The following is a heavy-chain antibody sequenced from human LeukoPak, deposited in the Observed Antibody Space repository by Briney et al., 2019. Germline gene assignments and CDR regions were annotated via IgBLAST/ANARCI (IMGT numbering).Heavy chain of an antibody. V-gene: IGHV1-18*01. Sequence: ASVKVSCKASGYTFTSYGISWVRQAPGQGLEWMGWIGAYNGNTNYAQKLQGRVTMTTDTSTSTAYMELRSLRSDDTAVYYCASDVDYYDSSGQGFQHWGQGTLVTVSS. CDR2: IGAYNGNT. CDR3: ASDVDYYDSSGQGFQH. CDR1: GYTFTSYG. J-gene: IGHJ1*01. D-gene: IGHD3-22*01.